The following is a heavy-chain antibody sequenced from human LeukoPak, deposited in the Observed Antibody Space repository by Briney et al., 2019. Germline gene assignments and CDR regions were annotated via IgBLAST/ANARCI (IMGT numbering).Heavy chain of an antibody. CDR3: ARHAYGYCSTTNCYGGGWLDS. V-gene: IGHV4-59*08. CDR2: IFYSGRT. J-gene: IGHJ5*01. Sequence: SETLSLTCTVSGASTTNYFWSWIRQPPGKGLEWIGYIFYSGRTNYNPSLKSRVTISVDTSENQFSLTLRSVNAADTAVYYCARHAYGYCSTTNCYGGGWLDSWGQGTLVTVTS. CDR1: GASTTNYF. D-gene: IGHD2-2*01.